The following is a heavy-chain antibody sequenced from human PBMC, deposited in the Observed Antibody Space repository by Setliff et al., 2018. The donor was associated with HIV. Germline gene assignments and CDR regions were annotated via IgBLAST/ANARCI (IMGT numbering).Heavy chain of an antibody. D-gene: IGHD2-21*02. J-gene: IGHJ4*02. V-gene: IGHV4-61*01. CDR1: GGSISSSSYH. CDR2: IYYTGST. CDR3: ARDLGGDSNF. Sequence: KPSETLSLTCTVSGGSISSSSYHWSWIRQPPGKGLEWIGYIYYTGSTNYNPSLKSRVTISLDTSKNQFSLKLSSVSAADTAVYYCARDLGGDSNFWGQGTLVTVSS.